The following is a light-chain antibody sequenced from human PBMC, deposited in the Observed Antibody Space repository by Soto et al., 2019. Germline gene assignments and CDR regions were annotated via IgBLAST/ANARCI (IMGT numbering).Light chain of an antibody. V-gene: IGKV3-20*01. J-gene: IGKJ1*01. Sequence: EIVLTQSPGTLSLSPGERATLSCRASQSVSSSYLAWYQQKPGQAPRLLIYGASIRATGIPDRFNGSGSGTDFTLTISRLEPEDFAVYYCQQYDTSPVTFGQGTKVEIK. CDR2: GAS. CDR1: QSVSSSY. CDR3: QQYDTSPVT.